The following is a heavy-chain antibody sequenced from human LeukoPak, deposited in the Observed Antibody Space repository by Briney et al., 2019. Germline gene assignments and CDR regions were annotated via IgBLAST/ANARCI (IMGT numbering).Heavy chain of an antibody. V-gene: IGHV4-4*07. Sequence: SETLSLTCTVSGGSISSYYWSWIRQPAGKGLEWIGRIYTSGSTNYNPSLKSRVTMSVDTSKNQFSLKLSSVTAADTAVYYCARAIKRGYSYGLYFDLWGRGTLVTVSS. CDR2: IYTSGST. D-gene: IGHD5-18*01. CDR1: GGSISSYY. CDR3: ARAIKRGYSYGLYFDL. J-gene: IGHJ2*01.